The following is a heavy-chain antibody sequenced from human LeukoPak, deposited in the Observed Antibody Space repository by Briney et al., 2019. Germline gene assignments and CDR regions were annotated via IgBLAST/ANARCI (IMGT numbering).Heavy chain of an antibody. CDR1: GFTFSSHS. Sequence: PGGSLRLSCVVSGFTFSSHSVNWVRQAPGKGLEWVLSITTSNYIFYADSVKGRFTISRDNAKNSLYLQMNGLRAEDTAVNYCVREQARGGSFDYWGQGTLVTVSS. D-gene: IGHD2-15*01. V-gene: IGHV3-21*01. CDR2: ITTSNYI. J-gene: IGHJ4*02. CDR3: VREQARGGSFDY.